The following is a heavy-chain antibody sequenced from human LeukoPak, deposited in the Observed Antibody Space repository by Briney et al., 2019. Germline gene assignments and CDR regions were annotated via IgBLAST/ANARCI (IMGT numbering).Heavy chain of an antibody. CDR2: INSDGSTT. CDR1: GFTFSSNW. V-gene: IGHV3-74*01. J-gene: IGHJ4*02. CDR3: ARGGPIDY. Sequence: GGSLRLSCAAFGFTFSSNWMYWVRHAPGKGLVWVSRINSDGSTTSYVDSVKGRFTISRDNAKSTLYLQMNSLRAEDTAVYYCARGGPIDYWGQGTLVTVSS.